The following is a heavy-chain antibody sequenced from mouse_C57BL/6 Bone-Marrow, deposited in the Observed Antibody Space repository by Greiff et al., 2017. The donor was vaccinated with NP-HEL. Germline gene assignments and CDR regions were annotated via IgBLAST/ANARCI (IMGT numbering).Heavy chain of an antibody. CDR1: GFNIKDDY. Sequence: VHVKQSGAELVRPGASVKLSCTASGFNIKDDYMHWVKQRPEQGLEWIGWIDPENGDTEYASKFQGKATITADTSSNTAYLQLSSLTSEDTAVYYCRSYTRDYFDYWGQGTTLTVSS. D-gene: IGHD2-10*01. CDR2: IDPENGDT. V-gene: IGHV14-4*01. J-gene: IGHJ2*01. CDR3: RSYTRDYFDY.